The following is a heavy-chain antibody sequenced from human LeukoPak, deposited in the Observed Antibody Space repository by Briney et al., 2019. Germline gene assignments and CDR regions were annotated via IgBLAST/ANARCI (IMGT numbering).Heavy chain of an antibody. Sequence: GGSLRLSCAASGFTFSSYEMNWVRQAPGKGLEWVSYISSSGSTIYYADSVKGRFTVSRDNSKKTLYLQMNSLRAEDTAVYFCAKATHSSGWPPEDYWGQGTLVTVSS. CDR2: ISSSGSTI. CDR3: AKATHSSGWPPEDY. V-gene: IGHV3-48*03. D-gene: IGHD6-19*01. CDR1: GFTFSSYE. J-gene: IGHJ4*02.